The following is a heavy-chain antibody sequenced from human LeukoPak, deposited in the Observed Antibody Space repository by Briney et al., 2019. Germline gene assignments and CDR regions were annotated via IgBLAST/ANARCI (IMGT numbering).Heavy chain of an antibody. CDR2: IYYGGNI. D-gene: IGHD4-23*01. V-gene: IGHV4-39*01. J-gene: IGHJ4*02. CDR1: GGSIGTSSYY. CDR3: ASAEANYGGSVFDY. Sequence: SETLSLTCSVSGGSIGTSSYYWGWIRQPPGKGLEWLGTIYYGGNINYNLSLKSRLTISADTSNNQLSPKPSSVTAADTAVYYCASAEANYGGSVFDYWGQGTLVTVSS.